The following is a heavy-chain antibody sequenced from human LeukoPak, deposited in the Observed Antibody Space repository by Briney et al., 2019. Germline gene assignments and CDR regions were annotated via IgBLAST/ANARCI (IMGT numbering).Heavy chain of an antibody. V-gene: IGHV4-39*06. Sequence: SETLSLTCTVSGGSISSSSYYWGWIRQPPGKGLEWIGSIYYSGSTYYNPSLKSRVTISADTSKNQFPLKLSSVTAADTAVYYCARKSGYGPYYFDYWGQGTLVTVSS. CDR1: GGSISSSSYY. CDR2: IYYSGST. J-gene: IGHJ4*02. D-gene: IGHD5-12*01. CDR3: ARKSGYGPYYFDY.